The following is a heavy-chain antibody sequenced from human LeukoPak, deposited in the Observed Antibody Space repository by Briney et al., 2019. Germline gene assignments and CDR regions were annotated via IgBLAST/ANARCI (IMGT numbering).Heavy chain of an antibody. V-gene: IGHV1-18*01. D-gene: IGHD6-19*01. Sequence: ASVKVSCKASGYTFTSYGIGWVRQAPGQGLEWMGWISAYNGNTNYAQKLQGRVTMTTDTSTSTAYMELRSLRSDDTAVYYCARIDIAVAGLNYFDYWGQGTLVTVSS. J-gene: IGHJ4*02. CDR3: ARIDIAVAGLNYFDY. CDR1: GYTFTSYG. CDR2: ISAYNGNT.